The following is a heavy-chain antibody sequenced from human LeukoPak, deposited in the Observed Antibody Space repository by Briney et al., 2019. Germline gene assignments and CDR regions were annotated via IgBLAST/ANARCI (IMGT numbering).Heavy chain of an antibody. CDR3: AANSGWWRYFDL. CDR1: GGSFSGYY. V-gene: IGHV4-34*01. D-gene: IGHD6-19*01. J-gene: IGHJ2*01. Sequence: SETLPLTCAVYGGSFSGYYWSWIRQPPGKGLEWIGEINHSGSTNYNPSLKSRVTISVDTSKNQFSLKLSSVTAADTAVYYCAANSGWWRYFDLWGRGTLVTVSS. CDR2: INHSGST.